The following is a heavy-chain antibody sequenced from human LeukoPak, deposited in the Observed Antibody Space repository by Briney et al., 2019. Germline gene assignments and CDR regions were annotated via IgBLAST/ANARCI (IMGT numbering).Heavy chain of an antibody. CDR1: GFTFSSYD. Sequence: GGSLRLSCTASGFTFSSYDIHWVRQAPGKGLEWVAVISYDGGQKYYADSVKGRFTISRDNAKSSLYLQMNSLRAEDTAVYYCARYGQQLVSDYWGQGTLLTVSS. J-gene: IGHJ4*02. V-gene: IGHV3-33*03. CDR3: ARYGQQLVSDY. D-gene: IGHD6-13*01. CDR2: ISYDGGQK.